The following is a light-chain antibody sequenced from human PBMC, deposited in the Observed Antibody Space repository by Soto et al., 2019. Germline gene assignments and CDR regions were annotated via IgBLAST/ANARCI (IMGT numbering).Light chain of an antibody. V-gene: IGLV2-14*01. J-gene: IGLJ2*01. CDR1: SSDVGGYNS. Sequence: QSVLTQPASVSVSPGQSITISCTGTSSDVGGYNSVSWYQQHPGKAPKVMIYDVSNRPSGVSNRFSGSKSGNTASLTISGLQAEDEADYYCSAYTSSSTLVFGGGTKVTVL. CDR3: SAYTSSSTLV. CDR2: DVS.